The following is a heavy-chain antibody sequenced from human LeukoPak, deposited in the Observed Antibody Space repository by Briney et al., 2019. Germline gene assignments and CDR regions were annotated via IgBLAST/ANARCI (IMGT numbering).Heavy chain of an antibody. CDR3: ARAYGGLIDY. J-gene: IGHJ4*02. V-gene: IGHV3-30*04. Sequence: GKSLRLSCEASGFTLNSYIMHWVRQAPGKGLEWVALISFDGRDKQYADSVKGRFTISKDNSKNTLYLQMNSLSGDDTSMYFCARAYGGLIDYWGQGTLVTVSS. D-gene: IGHD3-16*01. CDR2: ISFDGRDK. CDR1: GFTLNSYI.